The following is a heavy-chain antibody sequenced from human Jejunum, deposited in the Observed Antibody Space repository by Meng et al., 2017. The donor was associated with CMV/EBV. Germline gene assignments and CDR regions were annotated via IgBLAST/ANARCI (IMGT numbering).Heavy chain of an antibody. J-gene: IGHJ4*02. V-gene: IGHV3-66*01. CDR1: GFIVSSNY. Sequence: EVQLLESGGGLVQPGGSLRLSCVVSGFIVSSNYMSWVRQAPGKGLEWVSVIYSGGGTLYADSVKGRFTISRDISQNTVHLHMNSLRVEDTAVYYCASDGNGYYVDYWGQGTLVTVSS. CDR3: ASDGNGYYVDY. D-gene: IGHD3-3*01. CDR2: IYSGGGT.